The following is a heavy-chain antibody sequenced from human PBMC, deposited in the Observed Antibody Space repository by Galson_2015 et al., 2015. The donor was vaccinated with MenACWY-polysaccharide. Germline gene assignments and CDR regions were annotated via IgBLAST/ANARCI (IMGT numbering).Heavy chain of an antibody. Sequence: LSLTCTVSHDSVSSSYWSWIRQPADKGLEYLGRIHATGSTAYNPSFRSRVAMSVDLPRNQLSLRLVPVTPSDTAIYYCARRSLDNWYFDLWGRGTLVIVSS. CDR3: ARRSLDNWYFDL. V-gene: IGHV4-4*07. CDR1: HDSVSSSY. D-gene: IGHD1-1*01. CDR2: IHATGST. J-gene: IGHJ2*01.